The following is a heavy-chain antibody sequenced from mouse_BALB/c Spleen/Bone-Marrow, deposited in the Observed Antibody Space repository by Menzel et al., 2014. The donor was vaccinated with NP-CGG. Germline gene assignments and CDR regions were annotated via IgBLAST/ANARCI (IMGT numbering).Heavy chain of an antibody. CDR1: GFTLCNYR. CDR3: TTGFAY. J-gene: IGHJ3*01. Sequence: EVKLLEFGGGLVQPGGSMKLSCVASGFTLCNYRPNWVRQSPEKGLESVAEIRLKSNNYATHYAESVKGRFTISRDDSKSSVYLQMNNLRAEDTGIYYCTTGFAYWGQGTLVTVSA. CDR2: IRLKSNNYAT. V-gene: IGHV6-6*02.